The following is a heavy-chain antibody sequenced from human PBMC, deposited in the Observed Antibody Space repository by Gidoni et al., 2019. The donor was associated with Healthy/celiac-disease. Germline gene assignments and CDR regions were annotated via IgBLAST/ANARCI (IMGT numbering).Heavy chain of an antibody. D-gene: IGHD3-16*01. CDR1: GFTFRSYG. J-gene: IGHJ4*02. Sequence: QVQLVESGGGVVQPGRSLRLSCAASGFTFRSYGMHWVRQAPGKGLEWVSVISYDGSNKYYADSVKGRFTISRDNSKNTLYLQMNSLRAEDTAVYYCAKRGSFGPYFDYWGQGTLVTVSS. CDR3: AKRGSFGPYFDY. CDR2: ISYDGSNK. V-gene: IGHV3-30*18.